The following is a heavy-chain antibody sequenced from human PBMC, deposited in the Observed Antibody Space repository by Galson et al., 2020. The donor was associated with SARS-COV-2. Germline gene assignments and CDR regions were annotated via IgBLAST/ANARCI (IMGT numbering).Heavy chain of an antibody. CDR1: GFTFSSYG. J-gene: IGHJ6*02. V-gene: IGHV3-30*18. CDR2: ISYDGRNK. Sequence: TGGSLRLSCAASGFTFSSYGMHWVRQAPGKGLEWVAVISYDGRNKYYADSVKGRFTISRDNSKNTLYLQMNSLRAEDTAVYYCAKDRGIVLMVYAIGSGGMDVWGQGTTVTVSS. D-gene: IGHD2-8*01. CDR3: AKDRGIVLMVYAIGSGGMDV.